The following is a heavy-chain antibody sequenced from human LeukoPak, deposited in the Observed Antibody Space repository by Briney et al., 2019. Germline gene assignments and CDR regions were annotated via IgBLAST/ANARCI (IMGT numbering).Heavy chain of an antibody. J-gene: IGHJ4*02. Sequence: GGSLRLSCAASGFTFSSYAMHWVRQAPGKGLEWVAVISYDGSNKYYADSVEGRFTISRDNSKNTLYLQMNSLRAEDTAVYYCARADFEYYDYVWGSYRTTGYFDYWGQGTLVTVSS. CDR1: GFTFSSYA. V-gene: IGHV3-30-3*01. CDR3: ARADFEYYDYVWGSYRTTGYFDY. CDR2: ISYDGSNK. D-gene: IGHD3-16*02.